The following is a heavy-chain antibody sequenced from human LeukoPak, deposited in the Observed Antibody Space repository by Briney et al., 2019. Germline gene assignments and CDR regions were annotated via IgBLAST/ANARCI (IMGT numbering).Heavy chain of an antibody. D-gene: IGHD1-1*01. CDR3: ARVRTTGTTSGNAFDI. J-gene: IGHJ3*02. CDR1: GYTFTSYA. Sequence: ASVKVSCKASGYTFTSYAMNWVRQAPGQGLEWMGGIIPIFGTANYAQKFQGRVTITTDESTSTAYMELSSLRSEDTAVYYCARVRTTGTTSGNAFDIWGQGTMVTVSS. CDR2: IIPIFGTA. V-gene: IGHV1-69*05.